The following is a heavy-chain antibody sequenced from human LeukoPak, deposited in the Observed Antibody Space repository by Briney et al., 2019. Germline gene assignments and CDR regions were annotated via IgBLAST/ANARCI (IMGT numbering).Heavy chain of an antibody. CDR3: AEGEHAFDI. J-gene: IGHJ3*02. V-gene: IGHV3-23*01. CDR1: GFTFSSYA. CDR2: ISGSGGST. Sequence: QPGGSLRLSCAASGFTFSSYAMSWVRQAPGKGLEWVSVISGSGGSTYYADSVKGRFTISRDNSKSTLYLQMNSLRAEDTAVYYCAEGEHAFDIWGQGTMVTVSS.